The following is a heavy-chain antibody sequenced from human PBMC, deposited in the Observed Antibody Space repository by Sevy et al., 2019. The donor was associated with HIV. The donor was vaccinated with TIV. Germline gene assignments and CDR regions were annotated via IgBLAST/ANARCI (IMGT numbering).Heavy chain of an antibody. Sequence: SETLSLTCTVSGGSISSSSYYWGWIRQPPGQGLEWIGSIYFGGSTYYYPSLKSRVTISVDTSTNQVSLKLSSVTAADTAVYYCAVITIFGVVTDNWFNPWGQGTRVTVSS. CDR2: IYFGGST. V-gene: IGHV4-39*01. D-gene: IGHD3-3*01. CDR1: GGSISSSSYY. J-gene: IGHJ5*02. CDR3: AVITIFGVVTDNWFNP.